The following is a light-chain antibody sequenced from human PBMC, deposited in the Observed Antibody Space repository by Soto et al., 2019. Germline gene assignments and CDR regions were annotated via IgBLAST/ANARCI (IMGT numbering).Light chain of an antibody. V-gene: IGKV3-11*01. CDR1: QSIGTF. CDR2: DAS. J-gene: IGKJ5*01. Sequence: IVLTQSPATLSVSSGERATLSCRASQSIGTFFAWYQKKPGQAPRLLFYDASNGATGIPARFSGSGSGTDLTLTISSLQSEDFAVYYCQQYNNWPPITFGQGTRLEI. CDR3: QQYNNWPPIT.